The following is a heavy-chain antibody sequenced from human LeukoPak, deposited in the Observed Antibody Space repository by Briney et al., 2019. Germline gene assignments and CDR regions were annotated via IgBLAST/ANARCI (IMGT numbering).Heavy chain of an antibody. J-gene: IGHJ4*02. V-gene: IGHV4-59*08. CDR3: ARGRDSRGYQFMGFDS. CDR1: GGSISSYY. CDR2: IYYTGST. D-gene: IGHD3-22*01. Sequence: PSETLSLTCTVSGGSISSYYWSWIRQPPGKGLEWIAYIYYTGSTNYNPSLKSRVTISVDTSKNQFSLRLSSVTAADTAVYYCARGRDSRGYQFMGFDSWGQGNLVTVSS.